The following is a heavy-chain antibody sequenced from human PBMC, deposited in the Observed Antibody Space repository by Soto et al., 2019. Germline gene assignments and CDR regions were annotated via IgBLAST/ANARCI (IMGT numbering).Heavy chain of an antibody. CDR1: GYTFTSYY. J-gene: IGHJ4*02. Sequence: ASVKVSCKASGYTFTSYYMHWVRQAPGQGLEWMGIINPSGGSTSYAQKFQGRVTMTRDTSMSTVYMELSSLRSEDTAVYYCASQYVFVPHGKYYFDYWGQGTLVTVSS. V-gene: IGHV1-46*01. CDR3: ASQYVFVPHGKYYFDY. D-gene: IGHD2-8*01. CDR2: INPSGGST.